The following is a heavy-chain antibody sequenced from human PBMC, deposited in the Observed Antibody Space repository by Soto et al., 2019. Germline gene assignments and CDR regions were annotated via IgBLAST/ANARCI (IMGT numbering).Heavy chain of an antibody. V-gene: IGHV1-46*01. J-gene: IGHJ6*02. Sequence: ASVKVSCKASAYNFINYYMHWVRQAPGQGLEWMGIINPSGGSTSYAQKFQGRVTMTRDTSTSTVYMELSSVTAADTAVYYCARVISSSSSLGLRYYYYGMDVWGQGTTVTVSS. CDR3: ARVISSSSSLGLRYYYYGMDV. CDR2: INPSGGST. D-gene: IGHD6-6*01. CDR1: AYNFINYY.